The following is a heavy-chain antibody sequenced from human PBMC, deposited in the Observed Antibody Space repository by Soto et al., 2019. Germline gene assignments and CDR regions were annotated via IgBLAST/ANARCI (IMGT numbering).Heavy chain of an antibody. CDR3: ARIWEMATVAARDY. D-gene: IGHD3-16*01. CDR2: IYPGDSDT. J-gene: IGHJ4*02. CDR1: GYTFTNFW. Sequence: GESLEISCRVSGYTFTNFWIGWVRQMPGKGLEWMGIIYPGDSDTRYSPSFQGQVTISVDKSISTAYLQWSGLKASDTAMYYCARIWEMATVAARDYWGQGTLVTVSS. V-gene: IGHV5-51*01.